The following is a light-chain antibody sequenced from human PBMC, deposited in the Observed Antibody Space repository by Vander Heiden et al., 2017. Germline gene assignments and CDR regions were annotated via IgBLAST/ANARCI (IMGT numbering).Light chain of an antibody. Sequence: QSLLTHPPSVSGAPGQTVTISCTGSSSNIGAGYEVHWYQQLPGTAPKLLIYYNNNRPSGVPDRFSGSKSGTSASLAITGLQAEDEADYYCQSYDSSLSGSEVFGGGTKLTVL. CDR1: SSNIGAGYE. CDR3: QSYDSSLSGSEV. CDR2: YNN. J-gene: IGLJ2*01. V-gene: IGLV1-40*01.